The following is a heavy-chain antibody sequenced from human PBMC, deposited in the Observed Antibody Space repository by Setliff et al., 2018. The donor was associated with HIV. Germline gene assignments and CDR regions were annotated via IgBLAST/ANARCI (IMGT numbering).Heavy chain of an antibody. V-gene: IGHV3-30*15. CDR3: ARVREMATIGGAFDI. CDR2: ISYDGSKK. CDR1: GFRFSDYA. D-gene: IGHD5-12*01. J-gene: IGHJ3*02. Sequence: GGSLRLSCAASGFRFSDYAMSWVRQAPGKGLEWVSVISYDGSKKQYADSVKGRFTVSRDNSKNTLYLQMGSLRAEDMAVYYCARVREMATIGGAFDIWGQGTMVTVSS.